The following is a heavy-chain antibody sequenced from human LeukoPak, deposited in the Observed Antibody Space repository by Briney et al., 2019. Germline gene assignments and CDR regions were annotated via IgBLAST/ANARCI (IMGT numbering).Heavy chain of an antibody. CDR3: ARDLGKYCSSTSCRGVWFDP. V-gene: IGHV1-46*01. J-gene: IGHJ5*02. Sequence: GASVKVSCKASGYTFTSYYMHWVRQAPGQGLEWMGTINPSGGSTSYAQKFQGRVTMTRDTSTSTVYMELSSLRSEDTAVYYCARDLGKYCSSTSCRGVWFDPWGQGTLVTVSS. D-gene: IGHD2-2*01. CDR1: GYTFTSYY. CDR2: INPSGGST.